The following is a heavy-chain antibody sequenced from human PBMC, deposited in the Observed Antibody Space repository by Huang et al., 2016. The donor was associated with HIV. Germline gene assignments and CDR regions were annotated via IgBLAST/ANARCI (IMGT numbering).Heavy chain of an antibody. J-gene: IGHJ6*02. CDR3: GRTGGDDRERFYHCSPDI. CDR1: GGSLSGQH. Sequence: QVHLQQWGAGLVRPSETLSLTCAVFGGSLSGQHWTWIRQSPGRGLEWIGESGGFTRNGNYKASLRIRLTISVNTARNQFSLNLTSVTAADTGLYYCGRTGGDDRERFYHCSPDIWSPGTAVIVSS. V-gene: IGHV4-34*02. D-gene: IGHD5-12*01. CDR2: SGGFTRNG.